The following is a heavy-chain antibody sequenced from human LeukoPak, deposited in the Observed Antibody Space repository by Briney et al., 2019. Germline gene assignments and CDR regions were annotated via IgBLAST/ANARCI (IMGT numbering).Heavy chain of an antibody. CDR1: GYTFSGYY. J-gene: IGHJ4*02. D-gene: IGHD3-16*01. CDR3: AKDGSYGYGFYGDY. Sequence: ASVKVSCKASGYTFSGYYIHWVRQAPGQGLEWMGWMNPDTGVTNYSQKFQGRVIMTRDTSISTAHMELRRLRSDDTAVYYCAKDGSYGYGFYGDYWGQGTLVTVSS. V-gene: IGHV1-2*02. CDR2: MNPDTGVT.